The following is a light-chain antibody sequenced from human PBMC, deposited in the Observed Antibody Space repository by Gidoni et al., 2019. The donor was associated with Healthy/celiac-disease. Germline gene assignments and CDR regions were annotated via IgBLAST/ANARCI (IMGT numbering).Light chain of an antibody. V-gene: IGKV3-15*01. J-gene: IGKJ5*01. Sequence: EIEMTQSPATLSVSPGERVTLTCRASQSVSSNLAWYQQKPGQAPRLLIYGASTRATGIPARFSGSGSGTEFTLTISSLQSEDFAVYYCQQYNNWPLTFGQGTRLEIK. CDR1: QSVSSN. CDR2: GAS. CDR3: QQYNNWPLT.